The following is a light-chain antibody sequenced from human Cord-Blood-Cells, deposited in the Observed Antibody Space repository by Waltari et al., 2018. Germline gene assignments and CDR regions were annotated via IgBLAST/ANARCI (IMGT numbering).Light chain of an antibody. Sequence: IQLTQSPTSLAASVALNVKITCRASQSICSYLNWYQQKPGKAPKLLIYAASSLQSGVPSRFSGSGSGTDFTLTISSLQPEDFATYYCQQSYSTPWTFGQGTKVEIK. CDR3: QQSYSTPWT. V-gene: IGKV1-39*01. CDR2: AAS. J-gene: IGKJ1*01. CDR1: QSICSY.